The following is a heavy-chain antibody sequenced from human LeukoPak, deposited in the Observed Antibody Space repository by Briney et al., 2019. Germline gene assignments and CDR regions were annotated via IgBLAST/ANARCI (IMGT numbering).Heavy chain of an antibody. D-gene: IGHD5-24*01. CDR3: ARGEDGYNWGDV. CDR1: GGTFSSYA. CDR2: IIPIFGTA. J-gene: IGHJ6*02. Sequence: SVRVSCKASGGTFSSYAISWVRQAPGQGLEWMGGIIPIFGTANYAQKFQGRVTITADESTSTAYMELSSLRSEDTAVYYCARGEDGYNWGDVWGQGTTVTVSS. V-gene: IGHV1-69*13.